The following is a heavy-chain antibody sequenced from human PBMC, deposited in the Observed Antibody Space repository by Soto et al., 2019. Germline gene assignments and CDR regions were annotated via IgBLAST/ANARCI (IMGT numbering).Heavy chain of an antibody. CDR1: GFTFSAYY. J-gene: IGHJ4*02. D-gene: IGHD6-19*01. CDR3: ARVRGAVVGQFFDY. CDR2: ISSSGDTG. Sequence: QVQLVESGGGLVKPGGSLRLSCAASGFTFSAYYMSWIRQAPGKGLEWISYISSSGDTGNYADSVKGRFTVSRDNAKNSLYLQMNRLRGEDTAVYYCARVRGAVVGQFFDYWGQGTLVTVSS. V-gene: IGHV3-11*01.